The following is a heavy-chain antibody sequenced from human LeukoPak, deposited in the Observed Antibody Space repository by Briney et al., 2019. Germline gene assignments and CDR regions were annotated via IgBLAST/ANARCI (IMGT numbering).Heavy chain of an antibody. Sequence: ASVKVSCKASGYTFTGYYMHWVRQAPGQGLEWMGWINPNSGGTNYAQKFQGRVTMTRDTSISTAYMELSRLRSDDTAVYYCARERDIVVVTATSWYFDLWGRGTLVTVSS. D-gene: IGHD2-21*02. CDR2: INPNSGGT. J-gene: IGHJ2*01. CDR3: ARERDIVVVTATSWYFDL. V-gene: IGHV1-2*02. CDR1: GYTFTGYY.